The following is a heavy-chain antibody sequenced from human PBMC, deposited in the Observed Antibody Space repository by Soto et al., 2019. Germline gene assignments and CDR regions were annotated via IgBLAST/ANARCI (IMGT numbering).Heavy chain of an antibody. CDR1: GGSFSGYY. V-gene: IGHV4-34*01. J-gene: IGHJ3*02. D-gene: IGHD4-17*01. Sequence: QVQLQQWGAGLLKPSETLSLTCAVYGGSFSGYYWSWIRQPPGKGLEWIGEINHSGSTNYNPSLKSRVTISVDTSKIQFSLKLSSLTAADTAVYYCAGYSTVTTKPLHAFDIWGQGTMVTVSS. CDR3: AGYSTVTTKPLHAFDI. CDR2: INHSGST.